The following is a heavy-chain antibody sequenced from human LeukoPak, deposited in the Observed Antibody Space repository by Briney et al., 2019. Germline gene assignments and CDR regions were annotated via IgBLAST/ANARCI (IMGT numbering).Heavy chain of an antibody. CDR1: GFTFSSYR. D-gene: IGHD1-26*01. CDR3: ARVSVGATREDYYYYMDV. Sequence: GGSLRLSCAASGFTFSSYRMNWVRQAPGKGLEWVSDISYSSSTIYYADSVKGRFTISRDNAKNSVDLQMSSLRVEDTAVYYCARVSVGATREDYYYYMDVWGKGTTVTVSS. CDR2: ISYSSSTI. J-gene: IGHJ6*03. V-gene: IGHV3-48*01.